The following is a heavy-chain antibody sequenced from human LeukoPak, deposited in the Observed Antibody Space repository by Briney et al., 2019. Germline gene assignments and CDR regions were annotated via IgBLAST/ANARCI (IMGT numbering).Heavy chain of an antibody. V-gene: IGHV4-34*01. Sequence: SETLSLTCAVYGGSFSGYYWSWIRQPPGKGLEWIGEINHSGSTNYNPSLKSRVTISVDTSKNQFSLKLSSVTAADTAVYYCARDTPIVVVTAISYFDYWGQGTLVTVSS. J-gene: IGHJ4*02. D-gene: IGHD2-21*02. CDR3: ARDTPIVVVTAISYFDY. CDR1: GGSFSGYY. CDR2: INHSGST.